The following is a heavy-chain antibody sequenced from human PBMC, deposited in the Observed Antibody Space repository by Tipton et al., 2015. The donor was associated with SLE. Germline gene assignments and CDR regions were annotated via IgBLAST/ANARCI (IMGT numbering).Heavy chain of an antibody. CDR2: IYTSGST. V-gene: IGHV4-4*07. J-gene: IGHJ3*02. CDR1: GGSISSYY. CDR3: ARDGEGLRSRTFDI. Sequence: TLSLTCTVSGGSISSYYWSWIRQPAGKGLEWIGRIYTSGSTNYNPSLKSRVTISVDTSKNQFSLKLSSVTAADTAVYYCARDGEGLRSRTFDIWGQGTMVTVSS. D-gene: IGHD3-3*01.